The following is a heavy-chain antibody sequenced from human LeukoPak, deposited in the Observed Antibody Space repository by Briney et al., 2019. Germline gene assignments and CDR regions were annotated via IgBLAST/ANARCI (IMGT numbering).Heavy chain of an antibody. J-gene: IGHJ4*02. CDR3: ARDQVELCSSGSCYVIDN. D-gene: IGHD2-15*01. Sequence: GGSLRLSCAASGFTFDIYAMHWVRQAPGKGLEWVAVMSYDGSNKYYADSVKGRFTISRDNSRNTLHLQMSSLRVADTAVYYCARDQVELCSSGSCYVIDNWGPGTLVAVSS. CDR1: GFTFDIYA. V-gene: IGHV3-30*04. CDR2: MSYDGSNK.